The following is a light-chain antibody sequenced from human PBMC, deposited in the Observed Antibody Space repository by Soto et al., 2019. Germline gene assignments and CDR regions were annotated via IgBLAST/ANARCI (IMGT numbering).Light chain of an antibody. J-gene: IGLJ3*02. Sequence: QSVLTQPPSASGTPGQRGTISCSGSISNIGTNYVYWYQHLPGTAPKPLIYRNNQRPSGVPDRFSGSKSGTSASLAISGLRSEDESDYYCATWDDSLSGWVFGGGTQLTVL. CDR1: ISNIGTNY. CDR3: ATWDDSLSGWV. CDR2: RNN. V-gene: IGLV1-47*01.